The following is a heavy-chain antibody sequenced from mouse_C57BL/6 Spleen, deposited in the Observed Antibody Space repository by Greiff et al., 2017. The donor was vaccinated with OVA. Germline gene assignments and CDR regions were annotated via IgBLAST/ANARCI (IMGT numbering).Heavy chain of an antibody. Sequence: QVHVKQSGPELVKPGASVKISCKASGYAFSSTWLNWVKQRPGQVLEWIGRLYPGDGDTNYNGKFKGKATLTADKSSSKAYMQLCSLTSKDSAVYFCARTGYYGSSYDFDVWGTGTTVTVSS. D-gene: IGHD1-1*01. CDR3: ARTGYYGSSYDFDV. CDR2: LYPGDGDT. CDR1: GYAFSSTW. J-gene: IGHJ1*03. V-gene: IGHV1-82*01.